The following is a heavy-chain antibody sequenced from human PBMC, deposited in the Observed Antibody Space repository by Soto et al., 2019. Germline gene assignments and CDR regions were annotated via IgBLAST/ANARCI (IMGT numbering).Heavy chain of an antibody. CDR1: GGSISCYY. CDR3: ARSIAVPSSHIDH. V-gene: IGHV4-59*01. CDR2: VYDTGST. J-gene: IGHJ4*02. Sequence: SSETLSLTCSVSGGSISCYYWSWIRQAPGKGLEWIGYVYDTGSTSYNPSLQSRVTISVDTSKKQFSLSLRLVTAADTAVYFCARSIAVPSSHIDHWGQGTRVTV. D-gene: IGHD6-6*01.